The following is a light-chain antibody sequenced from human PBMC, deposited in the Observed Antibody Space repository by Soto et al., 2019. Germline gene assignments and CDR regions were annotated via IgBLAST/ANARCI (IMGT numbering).Light chain of an antibody. CDR1: QVIASF. CDR2: AAS. CDR3: QQYYSYPRT. V-gene: IGKV1-9*01. Sequence: IQLTQSPSSLSASVGDRVTLTCRASQVIASFLAWYQQKPGKAPKLLIYAASTLQSGVPSRFSGSGSGTDFTLTISCMQSEDFATYYCQQYYSYPRTFGQGTKVDIK. J-gene: IGKJ1*01.